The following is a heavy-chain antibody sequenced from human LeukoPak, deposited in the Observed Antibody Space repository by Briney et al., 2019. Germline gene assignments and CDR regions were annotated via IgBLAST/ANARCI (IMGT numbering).Heavy chain of an antibody. Sequence: SVKVSCKASEYTFTDYYMHWVRQAPGQGLEWMGGIIPIFGTADYAQKFQGRVTITADESTSTAYMDLSSLRSEDTAVYYCARDPSMVRGENTPYFDYWGQGTLVTVSS. CDR2: IIPIFGTA. V-gene: IGHV1-69*13. CDR3: ARDPSMVRGENTPYFDY. J-gene: IGHJ4*02. D-gene: IGHD3-10*01. CDR1: EYTFTDYY.